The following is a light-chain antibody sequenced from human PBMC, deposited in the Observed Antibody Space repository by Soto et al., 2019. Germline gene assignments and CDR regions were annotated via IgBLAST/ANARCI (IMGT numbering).Light chain of an antibody. CDR3: QQSYSTPPT. CDR2: GAS. CDR1: QDIRYY. Sequence: DIHMTQSPFSLSAPLGDRVTITCQASQDIRYYLNWYQQKPGKAPKLLIHGASNLELGVPSRFSGSQAGTEFTFTISTLRPEDFATYYCQQSYSTPPTFGQGTKVDIK. J-gene: IGKJ1*01. V-gene: IGKV1-33*01.